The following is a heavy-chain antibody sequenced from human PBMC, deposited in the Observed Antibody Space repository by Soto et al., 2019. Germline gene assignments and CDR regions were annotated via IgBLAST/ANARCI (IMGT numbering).Heavy chain of an antibody. V-gene: IGHV3-30-3*01. CDR3: ARATTTGGRFRWFDP. CDR2: ISYDGSNK. J-gene: IGHJ5*02. D-gene: IGHD4-4*01. CDR1: GFTFSTYA. Sequence: QVQLVESGGGVVQPGRSLRLSCAASGFTFSTYAMHWVRQAPGKGLEWVAVISYDGSNKYYADSVKGRFTISRDNAESSLYLQMSSLRAEDTAVYYCARATTTGGRFRWFDPWGQGTLVTVSS.